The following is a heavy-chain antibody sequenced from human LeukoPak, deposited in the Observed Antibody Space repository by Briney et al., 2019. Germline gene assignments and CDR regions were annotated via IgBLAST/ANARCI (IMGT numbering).Heavy chain of an antibody. J-gene: IGHJ4*02. CDR2: IKQDGSQR. CDR3: ARDRSTDAISEF. CDR1: GFTFSDYW. V-gene: IGHV3-7*01. D-gene: IGHD1-1*01. Sequence: GGSLRLSCTASGFTFSDYWMTWVRQAPGKGPEWVANIKQDGSQRCYVDSVRGRFTISRDNAKNSLFLQMNGLRAEDTAVYYCARDRSTDAISEFWGQGTLVAVSS.